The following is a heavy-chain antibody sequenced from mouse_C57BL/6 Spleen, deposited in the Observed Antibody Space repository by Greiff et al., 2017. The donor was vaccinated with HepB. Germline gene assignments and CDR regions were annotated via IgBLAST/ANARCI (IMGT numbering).Heavy chain of an antibody. CDR1: GYSITSGYY. D-gene: IGHD4-1*01. CDR2: ISYDGSN. V-gene: IGHV3-6*01. J-gene: IGHJ4*01. Sequence: EVKLMESGPGLVKPSQSLSLTCSVTGYSITSGYYWNWIRQFPGNKLEWMGYISYDGSNNYNPSLKNRISITRDTSKNQFFLKLNSVTTEDTATYYCARWYWGNAMDYWGQGTSVTVSS. CDR3: ARWYWGNAMDY.